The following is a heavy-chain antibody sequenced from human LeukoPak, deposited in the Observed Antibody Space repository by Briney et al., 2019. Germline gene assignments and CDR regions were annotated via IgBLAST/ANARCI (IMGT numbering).Heavy chain of an antibody. Sequence: ASVKVSRKASGYTFTSYYMHWVRQAPGQGLEWMGIINPSGGSTSYAQKFQGRVTMTRDMSTSTAYMELSSLRSEDTAVYYCARSYCSGGSCYAVYFDYWGQGTLVTVSS. CDR1: GYTFTSYY. J-gene: IGHJ4*02. CDR3: ARSYCSGGSCYAVYFDY. CDR2: INPSGGST. V-gene: IGHV1-46*01. D-gene: IGHD2-15*01.